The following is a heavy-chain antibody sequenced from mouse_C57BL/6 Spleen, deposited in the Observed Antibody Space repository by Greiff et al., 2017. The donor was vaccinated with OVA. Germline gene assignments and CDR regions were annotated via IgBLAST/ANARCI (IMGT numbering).Heavy chain of an antibody. V-gene: IGHV1-52*01. J-gene: IGHJ4*01. Sequence: QVQLKQPGAELVRPGSSVKLSCKASGYTFTSYWMHWVKQRPIQGLEWIGNIDPSDSETHYNQKFKDKATLTVDKSSSTAYIQLSSLTSEDSAVYYCARRGHYYGSYYAMDYWGQGTSVTVSS. D-gene: IGHD1-1*01. CDR2: IDPSDSET. CDR1: GYTFTSYW. CDR3: ARRGHYYGSYYAMDY.